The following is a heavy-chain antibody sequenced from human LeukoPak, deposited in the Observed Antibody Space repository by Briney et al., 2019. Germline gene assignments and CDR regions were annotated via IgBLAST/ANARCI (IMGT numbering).Heavy chain of an antibody. D-gene: IGHD6-6*01. CDR1: GGSLRGHS. Sequence: PSETLSLTCSVSGGSLRGHSWSWIRQPQGQGLEYIGDFYIGRTTNYNRSLKSRVTISLDTSKRQLSLTVNSVTAADTAVYYCARDKGQSGSSGIHESYMDVWGPGTTVIVSS. J-gene: IGHJ6*03. CDR2: FYIGRTT. CDR3: ARDKGQSGSSGIHESYMDV. V-gene: IGHV4-59*11.